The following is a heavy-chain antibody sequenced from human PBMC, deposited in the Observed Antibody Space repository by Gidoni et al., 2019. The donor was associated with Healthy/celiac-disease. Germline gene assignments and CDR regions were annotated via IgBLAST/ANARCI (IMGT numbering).Heavy chain of an antibody. Sequence: EVQLVESGGGLVQPGGSLRLSCAASGFTFSSYWMSWVRQAPGKGLEWVANIKQDGSEKYYVDSVKGRFTISRDNAKNSLYLQMNSLRAEDTAVYYCARAQRNLVKGTYYFDYWGQGTLVTVSS. D-gene: IGHD1-1*01. CDR2: IKQDGSEK. CDR1: GFTFSSYW. V-gene: IGHV3-7*04. CDR3: ARAQRNLVKGTYYFDY. J-gene: IGHJ4*02.